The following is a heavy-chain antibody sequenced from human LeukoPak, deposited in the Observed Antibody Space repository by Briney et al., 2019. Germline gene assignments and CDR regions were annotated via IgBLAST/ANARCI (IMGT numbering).Heavy chain of an antibody. V-gene: IGHV3-48*02. CDR2: INHNGEAI. CDR3: ARDYDWALDF. J-gene: IGHJ4*02. CDR1: GFPFSSRV. Sequence: GGSLRLSCAASGFPFSSRVMSWVRQAPGKGLEWIAYINHNGEAIYYPEFVKGRFIISRDNAKTTLFLQMNDLRDEDTAVSYCARDYDWALDFWGQGTRVTVSS. D-gene: IGHD3-9*01.